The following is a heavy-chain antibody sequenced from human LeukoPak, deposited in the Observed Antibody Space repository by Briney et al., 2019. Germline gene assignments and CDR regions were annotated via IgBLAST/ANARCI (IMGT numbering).Heavy chain of an antibody. CDR1: GGSFSGYY. CDR3: ASRTYYYDSSGY. D-gene: IGHD3-22*01. J-gene: IGHJ4*02. Sequence: SETLSLTCAVYGGSFSGYYWSWIRQPPGKGLEWIGEINHSGSTNYNPSLKSRVTISVDTSKNQFSLKLSSVTAADTAVYYCASRTYYYDSSGYWGQGTLVTVSS. CDR2: INHSGST. V-gene: IGHV4-34*01.